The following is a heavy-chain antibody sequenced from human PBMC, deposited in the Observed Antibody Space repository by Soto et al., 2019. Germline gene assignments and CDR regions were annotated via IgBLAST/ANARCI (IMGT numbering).Heavy chain of an antibody. V-gene: IGHV3-30*18. CDR1: GFTFSSYG. Sequence: QVQLVESGGGVVQPGRSLRLSCAASGFTFSSYGMHWVRQAPGKGLEWVAVISYDGSNKYYADSVKGRFTISRDNPKNTLYLQMNSLRAEDTAVYYCAKVPSLWWNYVDYFDYWGQGTLVTVSS. CDR2: ISYDGSNK. CDR3: AKVPSLWWNYVDYFDY. J-gene: IGHJ4*02. D-gene: IGHD1-7*01.